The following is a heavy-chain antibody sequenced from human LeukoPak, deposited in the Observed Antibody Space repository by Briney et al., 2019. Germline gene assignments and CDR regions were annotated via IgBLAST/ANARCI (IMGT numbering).Heavy chain of an antibody. V-gene: IGHV1-46*01. CDR3: ARGFYYDTGGFYPGGDY. CDR2: INPSSGST. CDR1: GYTFASYY. Sequence: ASVKVSCKASGYTFASYYMHWVRQAPGQGLEWVGIINPSSGSTTYAQKFQGRVTVTRDTSTNTVYVELSSLRSEDTAVYCCARGFYYDTGGFYPGGDYWGQGTLVTVSS. J-gene: IGHJ4*02. D-gene: IGHD3-22*01.